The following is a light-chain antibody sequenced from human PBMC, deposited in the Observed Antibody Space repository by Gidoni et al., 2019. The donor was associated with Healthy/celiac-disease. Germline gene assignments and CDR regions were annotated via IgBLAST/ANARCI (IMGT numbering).Light chain of an antibody. CDR2: DAS. J-gene: IGKJ5*01. CDR1: QDISNY. Sequence: DIHMTQSPSSLSASVGDRVTITCQASQDISNYLNWYQQKPGKAPKLLIYDASNLETGVPSRFSGSGSGTDFTFTISSLQPEDIATYYCQQYDNLPPGITFGQGTRLEIK. CDR3: QQYDNLPPGIT. V-gene: IGKV1-33*01.